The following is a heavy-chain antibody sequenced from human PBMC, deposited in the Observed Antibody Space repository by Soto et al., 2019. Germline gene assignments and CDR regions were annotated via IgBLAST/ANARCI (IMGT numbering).Heavy chain of an antibody. CDR3: ARSVGGANVNFDY. J-gene: IGHJ4*02. Sequence: QVQLVQSGAEVRTPGASVKVSCKASGYTFTSYDINWVRQATGQGPEWMGWMNPDSGNTGYVQKFKGRVTMTRNTAISTAYMELSSRRSKDTAVYYCARSVGGANVNFDYWGQGTLVTFAS. V-gene: IGHV1-8*01. CDR1: GYTFTSYD. CDR2: MNPDSGNT. D-gene: IGHD2-15*01.